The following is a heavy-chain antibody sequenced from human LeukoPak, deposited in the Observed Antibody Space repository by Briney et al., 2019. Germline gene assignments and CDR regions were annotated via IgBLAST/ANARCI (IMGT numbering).Heavy chain of an antibody. CDR2: ISINTDT. J-gene: IGHJ4*02. CDR3: AIAQSWDELFDS. D-gene: IGHD1-26*01. V-gene: IGHV3-53*01. CDR1: GIAVTVNY. Sequence: PGGSLTLSCAASGIAVTVNYMSWVRQPPGKGLEWVSFISINTDTFYADSVRGRFTISRDSSENTLFLQMNSLRDEDSAVYYCAIAQSWDELFDSWGQGTLVTVSS.